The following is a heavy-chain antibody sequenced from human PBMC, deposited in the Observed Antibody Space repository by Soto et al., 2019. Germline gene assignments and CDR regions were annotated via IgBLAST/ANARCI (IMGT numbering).Heavy chain of an antibody. CDR2: ITGSGRDT. CDR1: GFTFRNNV. CDR3: AKNGLDNSPSAIDS. Sequence: GGSLRLSCAASGFTFRNNVLSWVRRAPGKGLDWVSGITGSGRDTYYADSVKGRFTISRDNSKNMVFLQMNSLRAEDTALYYCAKNGLDNSPSAIDSWGPGTLVTVSS. V-gene: IGHV3-23*01. J-gene: IGHJ4*02. D-gene: IGHD2-8*01.